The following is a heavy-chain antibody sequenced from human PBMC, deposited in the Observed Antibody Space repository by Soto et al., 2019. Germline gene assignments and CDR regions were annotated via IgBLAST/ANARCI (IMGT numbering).Heavy chain of an antibody. CDR2: TYYRSKWYN. CDR3: ARYAYSSSSGLHYFDY. D-gene: IGHD6-6*01. V-gene: IGHV6-1*01. J-gene: IGHJ4*02. CDR1: GDSVSSNSAA. Sequence: SQTLSLTCAISGDSVSSNSAAWNWIRQSPSRGLEWLGRTYYRSKWYNDYAVSVKSRIIINPDTSKNQFSLQLNSVTPEDTAVYYCARYAYSSSSGLHYFDYWGQGTLVTVSS.